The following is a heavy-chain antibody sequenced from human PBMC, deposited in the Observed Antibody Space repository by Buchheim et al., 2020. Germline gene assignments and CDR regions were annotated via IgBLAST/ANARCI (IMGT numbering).Heavy chain of an antibody. CDR2: ISYDGSNK. D-gene: IGHD1-1*01. Sequence: QVQLVESGGGVVQPGRSLRLSCAASGFTFSSYAMHWVRQAPGKGLEWVAVISYDGSNKYYADSVKGRFTISRDNSKSTLYLQMNSLRAEDTAVYYCSNARYNWNDGLLDHWGQGTL. V-gene: IGHV3-30-3*01. J-gene: IGHJ4*02. CDR1: GFTFSSYA. CDR3: SNARYNWNDGLLDH.